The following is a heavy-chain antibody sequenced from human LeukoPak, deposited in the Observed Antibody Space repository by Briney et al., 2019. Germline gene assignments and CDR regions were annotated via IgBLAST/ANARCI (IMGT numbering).Heavy chain of an antibody. J-gene: IGHJ5*02. CDR2: IYNSGST. CDR1: GGSISSYY. Sequence: PSETLSLTCTVSGGSISSYYWSWIRQPAGKGLEWIGYIYNSGSTNYNPSLKSRVTISVDTSKNQFSLKLSSVTAADTAVYYCARCLYSSSWYMVNWFDPWGQGTLVTVSS. CDR3: ARCLYSSSWYMVNWFDP. D-gene: IGHD6-13*01. V-gene: IGHV4-59*01.